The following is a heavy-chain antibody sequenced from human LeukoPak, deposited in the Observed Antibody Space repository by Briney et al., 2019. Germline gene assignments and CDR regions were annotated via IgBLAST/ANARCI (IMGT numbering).Heavy chain of an antibody. V-gene: IGHV3-23*01. CDR3: AKDSPVLTY. CDR2: ITDSGGGT. J-gene: IGHJ4*02. Sequence: GGSLRLSCVGSGFTFSHKGMHWVRQAPGKGLEWVSAITDSGGGTYYADSVKGRFTISRDNSKNTLYLQMNSLRVEDTAVYYCAKDSPVLTYWGQGTLVTVSS. CDR1: GFTFSHKG.